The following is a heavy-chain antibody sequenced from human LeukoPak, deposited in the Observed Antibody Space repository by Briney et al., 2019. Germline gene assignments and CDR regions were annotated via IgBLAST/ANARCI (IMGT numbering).Heavy chain of an antibody. V-gene: IGHV4-39*07. D-gene: IGHD3-16*02. Sequence: SETLSLTCTVSGGSISSSSYYWGWIRQPPGKGLEWIGIIYYSGSTYYNPSLKSRVTISVDTSKNQFSLKLSSVTAADTAVYYCARDNLLLDYDYVWGSYRHHDAFDIWGQGTMVAVSS. CDR3: ARDNLLLDYDYVWGSYRHHDAFDI. CDR1: GGSISSSSYY. CDR2: IYYSGST. J-gene: IGHJ3*02.